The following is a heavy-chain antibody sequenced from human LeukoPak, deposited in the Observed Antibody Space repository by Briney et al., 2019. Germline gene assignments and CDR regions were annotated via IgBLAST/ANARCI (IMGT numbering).Heavy chain of an antibody. CDR1: GGSFSGYY. D-gene: IGHD3/OR15-3a*01. CDR3: ARDGQVDLDY. V-gene: IGHV4-34*01. J-gene: IGHJ4*02. Sequence: SETLSLTCAVYGGSFSGYYWSWIRQPPGKGLEWIGEINHSGSTNYNPSLKSRVTISVDTSKNQFSLKLSSVTAADTAVYYCARDGQVDLDYWGQRTLVTVSS. CDR2: INHSGST.